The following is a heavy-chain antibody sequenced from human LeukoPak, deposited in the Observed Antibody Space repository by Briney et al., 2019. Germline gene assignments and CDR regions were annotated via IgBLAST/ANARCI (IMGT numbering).Heavy chain of an antibody. Sequence: PSETLSLTCTVSGGSISSRDYYWGWIRQSPRKGLEMIAIIYYSGNTYYNPSLRSRVIMSVDTSKNQFSLKLSSVTAADTAVYYCARDRAHVLRYFDRPGAFDIWGQGTMVTVSS. J-gene: IGHJ3*02. CDR3: ARDRAHVLRYFDRPGAFDI. CDR2: IYYSGNT. CDR1: GGSISSRDYY. D-gene: IGHD3-9*01. V-gene: IGHV4-39*07.